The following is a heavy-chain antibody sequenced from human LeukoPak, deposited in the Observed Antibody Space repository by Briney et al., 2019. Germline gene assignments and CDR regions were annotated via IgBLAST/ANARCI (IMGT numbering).Heavy chain of an antibody. CDR3: ARFAYSSSWYVLNHYYYYYMDV. CDR2: MNPNSGNT. CDR1: GYTFTSYD. J-gene: IGHJ6*03. D-gene: IGHD6-13*01. V-gene: IGHV1-8*01. Sequence: ASVKVSCKAPGYTFTSYDINWVRQATGQGLEWIGWMNPNSGNTGYAQKFQGRVTMTRNTSISTAYMELSSLRSEDTAVYYCARFAYSSSWYVLNHYYYYYMDVWGKGTTVTVSS.